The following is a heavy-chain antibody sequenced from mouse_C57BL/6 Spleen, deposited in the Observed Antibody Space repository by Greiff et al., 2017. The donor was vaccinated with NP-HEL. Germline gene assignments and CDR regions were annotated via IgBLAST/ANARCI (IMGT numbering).Heavy chain of an antibody. J-gene: IGHJ3*01. V-gene: IGHV5-6*01. Sequence: EVKLVESGGDLVKPGGSLKLSCAASGFTFSSYGMSWVRQTPDKRLEWVATISSGGSYTYYPDSVKGRFTISRDNAKNTLYLQMSSLKSEDTAMYYCARELAYWGQETLVTVSA. CDR1: GFTFSSYG. CDR2: ISSGGSYT. CDR3: ARELAY.